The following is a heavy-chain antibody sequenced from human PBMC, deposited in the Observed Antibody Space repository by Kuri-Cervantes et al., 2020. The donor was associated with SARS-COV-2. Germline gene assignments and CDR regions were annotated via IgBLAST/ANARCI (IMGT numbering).Heavy chain of an antibody. V-gene: IGHV1-69*10. CDR3: ARDLDVVELPAPSDI. J-gene: IGHJ3*02. D-gene: IGHD2-2*01. CDR1: GGTFSSYA. CDR2: IVPVLLIP. Sequence: SVKVSCKASGGTFSSYAISWVRQAPGQGLEWMGGIVPVLLIPNYSQKFQGRLTIIADKSTRTAYMELSNLRSEDTAVYYCARDLDVVELPAPSDIWGQGTMVTVSS.